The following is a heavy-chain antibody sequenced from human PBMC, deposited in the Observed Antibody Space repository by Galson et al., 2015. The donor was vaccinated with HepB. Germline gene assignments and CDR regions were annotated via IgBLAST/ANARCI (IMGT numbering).Heavy chain of an antibody. CDR2: ISSSSSYI. D-gene: IGHD3-10*01. V-gene: IGHV3-21*01. CDR3: YYYGSTPAYYFDY. CDR1: GFTFSSYS. Sequence: SLRLSCAASGFTFSSYSMNWVRQAPGKGLEWVSSISSSSSYIYYADSVKGRFTISRDNAKNSLYLQMNSLRAEDTAVYYCYYYGSTPAYYFDYWGQGTLVTVSS. J-gene: IGHJ4*02.